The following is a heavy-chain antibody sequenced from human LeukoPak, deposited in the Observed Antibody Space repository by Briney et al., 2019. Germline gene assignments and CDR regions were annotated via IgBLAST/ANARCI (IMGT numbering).Heavy chain of an antibody. V-gene: IGHV3-30-3*01. Sequence: GGSLRLSCAASGFTFSSYAMHWVRQAPGKGLEWVAVISYDGSNKYYADSVKGRFTISRDNSKNTLYLQMNSLRAEDTAVYYCARAHEGENWFDPWGQGTLVTVSS. CDR2: ISYDGSNK. CDR1: GFTFSSYA. J-gene: IGHJ5*02. CDR3: ARAHEGENWFDP.